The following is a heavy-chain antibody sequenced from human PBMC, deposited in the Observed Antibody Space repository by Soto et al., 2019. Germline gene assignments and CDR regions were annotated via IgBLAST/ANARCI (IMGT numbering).Heavy chain of an antibody. V-gene: IGHV4-30-2*01. CDR2: IYHTGSA. Sequence: SETLSLTCAVSGGSISSGGHSWSWIRQPPGKGLEWIGYIYHTGSAYYNPSLKTRVTISVDRSKNQFSLKLSSVTAADTAVYYCARSKEYSSSRYFDYWGQGTLVTVSS. D-gene: IGHD6-6*01. CDR1: GGSISSGGHS. CDR3: ARSKEYSSSRYFDY. J-gene: IGHJ4*02.